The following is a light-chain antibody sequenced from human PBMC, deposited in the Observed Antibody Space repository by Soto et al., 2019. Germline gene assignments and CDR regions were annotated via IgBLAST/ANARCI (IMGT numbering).Light chain of an antibody. J-gene: IGLJ1*01. CDR3: YSYAGSITCV. CDR1: SSDVGSYNF. V-gene: IGLV2-23*01. Sequence: QSVLTQPASVSGAPGQSITISCTGTSSDVGSYNFVSWYQQHPGKAPKLMIYEGSKRPSGVSNRFSGSKSGNSASLTISGLQAEDEADYYCYSYAGSITCVFGTGTKLNVL. CDR2: EGS.